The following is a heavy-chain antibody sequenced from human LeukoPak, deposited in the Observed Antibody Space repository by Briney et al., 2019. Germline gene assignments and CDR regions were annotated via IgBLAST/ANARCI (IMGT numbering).Heavy chain of an antibody. Sequence: ASVTVSFMASGYTFTGYYMHWVRQAPGQGLEWMGWINPNSGGTNYEQKFQGRVTMTRDTSISTAYMELSSLRSDDTAVYYCAESRVGDWFDPWGQGTLVTVSS. CDR2: INPNSGGT. V-gene: IGHV1-2*02. CDR3: AESRVGDWFDP. D-gene: IGHD3-3*01. CDR1: GYTFTGYY. J-gene: IGHJ5*02.